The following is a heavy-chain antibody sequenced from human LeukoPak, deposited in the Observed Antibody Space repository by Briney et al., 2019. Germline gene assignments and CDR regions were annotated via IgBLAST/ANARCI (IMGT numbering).Heavy chain of an antibody. CDR2: ISGSGGST. D-gene: IGHD3-10*01. CDR1: GFTFSSYA. J-gene: IGHJ4*02. V-gene: IGHV3-23*01. CDR3: AKDAYGSGNYGYFDY. Sequence: PGGSLRLSCAASGFTFSSYAMSWVRQAPGKGLEWASAISGSGGSTYYADSVKGRFTISRDNSKNTLYLQMNSLRDEDTAVYYCAKDAYGSGNYGYFDYWGQGTLVTVSS.